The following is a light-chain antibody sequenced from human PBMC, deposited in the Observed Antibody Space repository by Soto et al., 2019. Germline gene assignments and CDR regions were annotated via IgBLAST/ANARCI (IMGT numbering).Light chain of an antibody. CDR1: QGITND. Sequence: IPMTQSPSSLSASVGDRVTITCRASQGITNDLGWYQQRPGRAPKRLIYSASSLQSGVPSRFSGSASGTEFTLTIRGLQPEDFATYYCLQHNTYPYTFGQGTRLEI. V-gene: IGKV1-17*01. CDR2: SAS. J-gene: IGKJ2*01. CDR3: LQHNTYPYT.